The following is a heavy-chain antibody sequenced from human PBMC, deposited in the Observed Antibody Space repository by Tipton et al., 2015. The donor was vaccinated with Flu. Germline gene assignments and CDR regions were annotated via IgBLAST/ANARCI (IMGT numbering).Heavy chain of an antibody. CDR1: NFSLSSGYY. V-gene: IGHV4-38-2*02. J-gene: IGHJ4*02. D-gene: IGHD3-10*01. CDR3: ARSYIGFPHIY. CDR2: VHYGGST. Sequence: TLSLTCSVSNFSLSSGYYWGWIRQTPGKGLEWIGSVHYGGSTFYNPSLESRITISVDTSRNHFSLKVNSVTAADTAIYYCARSYIGFPHIYWGQGRLVTVSS.